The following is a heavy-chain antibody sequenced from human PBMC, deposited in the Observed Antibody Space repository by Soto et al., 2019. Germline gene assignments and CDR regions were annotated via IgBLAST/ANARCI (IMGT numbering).Heavy chain of an antibody. CDR1: GFTFSSYS. CDR2: ISSSSSYI. Sequence: PGGSLRLSCAASGFTFSSYSMNWVRQAPGKGLEWVSSISSSSSYIYYADSVKGRFTISRDNAKNSLYLQMNSLRAEDTAVYYCARLTTYYYGSGSYYKSYYYGMDVWGQGTTVTVSS. V-gene: IGHV3-21*01. J-gene: IGHJ6*02. D-gene: IGHD3-10*01. CDR3: ARLTTYYYGSGSYYKSYYYGMDV.